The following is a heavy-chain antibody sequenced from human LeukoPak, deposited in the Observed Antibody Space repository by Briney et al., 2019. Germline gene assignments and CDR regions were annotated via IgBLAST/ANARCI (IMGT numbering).Heavy chain of an antibody. Sequence: SETLSLTCTVSGGSISSYYWSWIRQPAGKGLEWIGRIYTSGSTNYNPSLKSRVTMSVDTSKNQFSLKLSSVTAADTAVYYRAREVMSSSWSRAFDIWGQGKMVTVSS. V-gene: IGHV4-4*07. CDR1: GGSISSYY. CDR3: AREVMSSSWSRAFDI. CDR2: IYTSGST. D-gene: IGHD6-13*01. J-gene: IGHJ3*02.